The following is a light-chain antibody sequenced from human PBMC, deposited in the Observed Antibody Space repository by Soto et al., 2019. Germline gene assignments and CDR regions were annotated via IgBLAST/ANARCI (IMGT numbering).Light chain of an antibody. V-gene: IGKV3-20*01. Sequence: EIVLTQSPGTLSLSPGERATLSCRASQSVSRSYLAWYQQKPGQAPRLLIYGASSRATGIPDRFRGSGSGTDFTLTISRLEPEDFAVYYCQQYGSSPQTFGQGTKLEIK. J-gene: IGKJ2*01. CDR2: GAS. CDR1: QSVSRSY. CDR3: QQYGSSPQT.